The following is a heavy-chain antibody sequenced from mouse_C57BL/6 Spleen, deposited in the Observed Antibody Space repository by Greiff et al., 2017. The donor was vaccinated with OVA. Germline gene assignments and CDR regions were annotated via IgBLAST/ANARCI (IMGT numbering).Heavy chain of an antibody. J-gene: IGHJ4*01. CDR3: EREREKKNDDGYAMDY. CDR1: GYTFTSYW. D-gene: IGHD2-4*01. V-gene: IGHV1-53*01. Sequence: QVQLQQPGTELVKPGASVKLSCKASGYTFTSYWMHWVKQRPGQGLEWIGNINPSNGGTNYNEKFKSKATLTVDKSSRTAYMQLSSLTSEDSGVYYCEREREKKNDDGYAMDYWGQGTSVTVSA. CDR2: INPSNGGT.